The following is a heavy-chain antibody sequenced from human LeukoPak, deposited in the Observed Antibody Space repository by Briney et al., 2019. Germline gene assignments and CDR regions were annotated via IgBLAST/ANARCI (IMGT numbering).Heavy chain of an antibody. J-gene: IGHJ5*02. V-gene: IGHV3-7*01. Sequence: GGSLRLSCAASGFIFSSYWMGWVRQAPGKGLEWVANIKRDGIEKYYVDSVKGRFTISRDNAKNSLYLQMNSLRAEDTAVYYCARELVGYCSGGSCYSMFDPWGQGTLVTVSS. CDR2: IKRDGIEK. CDR1: GFIFSSYW. CDR3: ARELVGYCSGGSCYSMFDP. D-gene: IGHD2-15*01.